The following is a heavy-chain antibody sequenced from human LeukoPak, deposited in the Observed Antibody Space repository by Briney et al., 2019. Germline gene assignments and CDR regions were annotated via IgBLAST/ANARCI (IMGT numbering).Heavy chain of an antibody. J-gene: IGHJ4*02. CDR1: GFTFSSYS. CDR3: ARDLRGYSYGRSPFDY. V-gene: IGHV3-48*01. D-gene: IGHD5-18*01. CDR2: ISSSSSTI. Sequence: GGSLRLSCAASGFTFSSYSMNWVRQAPGKELEWVSYISSSSSTIYYADSVKGRFTISRDNAKNSLYLQMNSLRAEDTAVYYCARDLRGYSYGRSPFDYWGQGTLVTVSS.